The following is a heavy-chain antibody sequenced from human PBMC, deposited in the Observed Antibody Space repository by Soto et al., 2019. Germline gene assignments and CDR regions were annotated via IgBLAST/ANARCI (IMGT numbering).Heavy chain of an antibody. V-gene: IGHV4-31*03. D-gene: IGHD6-6*01. CDR2: IYYSGST. J-gene: IGHJ6*02. CDR1: GGSISSGGYY. Sequence: TVSGGSISSGGYYWSWIRQHPGKGLEWIGYIYYSGSTYYNPSLKSRVTISVDTSKNQFSLKLSSVTAADTAVYYCARDRGSYSSSLVGMDVWGQGTTVTVSS. CDR3: ARDRGSYSSSLVGMDV.